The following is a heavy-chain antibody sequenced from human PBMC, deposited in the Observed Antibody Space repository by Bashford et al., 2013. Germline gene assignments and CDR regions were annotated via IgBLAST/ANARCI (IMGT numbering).Heavy chain of an antibody. Sequence: GGSLRLSCAASGFTFSSYWMHWVRQAPGKGLVWVSRINSDENNRNYADSVKGRFTISRDNAKNTLYLQMNSLRAEDTAVYYCARALGPRGYDYGDYLVGYWGQGTLVTVSS. J-gene: IGHJ4*02. CDR1: GFTFSSYW. V-gene: IGHV3-74*01. CDR2: INSDENNR. D-gene: IGHD4-17*01. CDR3: ARALGPRGYDYGDYLVGY.